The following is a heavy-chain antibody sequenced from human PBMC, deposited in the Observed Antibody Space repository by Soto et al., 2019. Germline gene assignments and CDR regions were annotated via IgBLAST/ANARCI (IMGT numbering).Heavy chain of an antibody. V-gene: IGHV1-3*01. J-gene: IGHJ3*02. CDR2: INAGNGNT. D-gene: IGHD1-26*01. CDR3: ARAGVGALWLKAFDI. Sequence: ASVKVSCKASGYTFTSYAMHWVRQAPGQRLEWMGWINAGNGNTKYSQKFQGRVTITRDTSASTAYMELSSLRSEDTAVYYCARAGVGALWLKAFDIWGQGTMVTVSS. CDR1: GYTFTSYA.